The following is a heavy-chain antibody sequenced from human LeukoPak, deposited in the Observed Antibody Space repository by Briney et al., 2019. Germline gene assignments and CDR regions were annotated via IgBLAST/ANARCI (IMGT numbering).Heavy chain of an antibody. CDR2: IYYSGST. Sequence: SETLSLTCTVSGGSISSSSYYWGWIRQPPGKGLVWMGSIYYSGSTYYNPSLKSRVTMSVDTSKNQFSLKLSSVTAADTAVYYCARIRDSSGQYLGVFDIWGQGTMVTVSS. CDR1: GGSISSSSYY. V-gene: IGHV4-39*07. J-gene: IGHJ3*02. D-gene: IGHD3-22*01. CDR3: ARIRDSSGQYLGVFDI.